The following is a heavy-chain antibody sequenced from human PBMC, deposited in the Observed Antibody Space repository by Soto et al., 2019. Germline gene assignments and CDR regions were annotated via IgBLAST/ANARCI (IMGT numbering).Heavy chain of an antibody. V-gene: IGHV3-11*01. D-gene: IGHD6-25*01. CDR1: GFTFIDFY. CDR2: ISSGGETN. Sequence: QVQLVESGGGSVKPGGSLRLSCAASGFTFIDFYMAWIRQSPGKGLEWISSISSGGETNYYADSVKGRFTISRDNTENSLYLQMNSLRADDTAVYFCARDMRLYGMDVWGQGTTVTVSS. CDR3: ARDMRLYGMDV. J-gene: IGHJ6*02.